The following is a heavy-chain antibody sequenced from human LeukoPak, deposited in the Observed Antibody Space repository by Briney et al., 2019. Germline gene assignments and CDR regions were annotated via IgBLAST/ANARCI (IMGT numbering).Heavy chain of an antibody. CDR2: IKTDGSIT. J-gene: IGHJ4*02. Sequence: PGGSLRLSCAASGFSFSVYWMHWVRQAPGKGPVWVSRIKTDGSITDYADFVKGRFTISRDNAKNTLYLQMNSLRAEDTAVYYCARDLGGYSYVAFDYWGQGTLVTVSS. CDR3: ARDLGGYSYVAFDY. D-gene: IGHD5-18*01. CDR1: GFSFSVYW. V-gene: IGHV3-74*01.